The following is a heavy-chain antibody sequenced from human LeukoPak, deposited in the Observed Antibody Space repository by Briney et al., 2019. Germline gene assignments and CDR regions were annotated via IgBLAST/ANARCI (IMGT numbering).Heavy chain of an antibody. CDR1: GCTFTSSA. CDR3: ALTIAAAADAFDI. J-gene: IGHJ3*02. CDR2: IVVGSGNT. Sequence: SVKVSCKASGCTFTSSAVQWVRQARGQRLEWIGWIVVGSGNTNYAQRFQERVTITRDMSTSTAYMELSSLRSEDTAVYYCALTIAAAADAFDIWGQGTMVTVSS. D-gene: IGHD6-13*01. V-gene: IGHV1-58*01.